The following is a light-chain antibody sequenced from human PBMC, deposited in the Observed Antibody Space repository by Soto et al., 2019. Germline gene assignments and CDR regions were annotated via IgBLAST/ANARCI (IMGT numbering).Light chain of an antibody. CDR2: LAS. CDR3: QQANTSPLT. J-gene: IGKJ4*01. V-gene: IGKV1D-12*01. CDR1: QPISSW. Sequence: DIQMTQSPSSVSASVGDRVTITCRASQPISSWVAWYQQRQGEAPKILIQLASRLQSGVPSRFRGSGSGTEFTLTITRLQPEDFETYYCQQANTSPLTFGGGTKVDIK.